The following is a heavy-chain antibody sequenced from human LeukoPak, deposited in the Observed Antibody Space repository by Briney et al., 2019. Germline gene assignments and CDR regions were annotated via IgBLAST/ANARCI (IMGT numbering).Heavy chain of an antibody. CDR3: ARDSVYGDYGLDY. Sequence: GGSLRLSCAASGFTFNRYNMNWVRRAPGKGLEWVSSISTSSSYIYYADSVRGRFTISRDNAKNSLYLQMNSLRAEDTAVYYCARDSVYGDYGLDYWGQGTLVTVSS. D-gene: IGHD4-17*01. V-gene: IGHV3-21*04. CDR1: GFTFNRYN. CDR2: ISTSSSYI. J-gene: IGHJ4*02.